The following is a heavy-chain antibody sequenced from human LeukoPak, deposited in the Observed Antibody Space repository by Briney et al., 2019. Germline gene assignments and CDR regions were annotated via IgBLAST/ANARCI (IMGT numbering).Heavy chain of an antibody. J-gene: IGHJ6*03. V-gene: IGHV1-2*02. CDR3: ARDGIYYDFWSGYSDYYYYMDV. Sequence: GASVKVSCKASGYTFTGYYMHWVRQAPGQGLEWMGWINPNSGGTNYAQKFQGRVTMTRDTSISTAYMELSRLRSDDTAVYYCARDGIYYDFWSGYSDYYYYMDVWGKGTTVTVSS. D-gene: IGHD3-3*01. CDR1: GYTFTGYY. CDR2: INPNSGGT.